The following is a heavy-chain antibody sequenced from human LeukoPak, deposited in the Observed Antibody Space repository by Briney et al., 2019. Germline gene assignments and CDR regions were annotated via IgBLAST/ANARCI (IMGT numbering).Heavy chain of an antibody. CDR2: INPNSGGT. J-gene: IGHJ3*02. D-gene: IGHD5-24*01. V-gene: IGHV1-2*04. CDR1: GGTFSSYA. CDR3: ARCRRRARWLQLDHWQSDAFDI. Sequence: GASVKVSCKASGGTFSSYAISWVRQAPGQGLEWMGWINPNSGGTNYAQKFQGWVTMTRDTSISTAYMELSRLRSDDTAVYYCARCRRRARWLQLDHWQSDAFDIWGQGTMVTVSS.